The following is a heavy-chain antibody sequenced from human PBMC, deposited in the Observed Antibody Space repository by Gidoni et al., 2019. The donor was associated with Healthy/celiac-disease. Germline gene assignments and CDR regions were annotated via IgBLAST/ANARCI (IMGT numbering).Heavy chain of an antibody. CDR1: GYTFTSYG. V-gene: IGHV1-18*01. J-gene: IGHJ6*03. CDR2: ISAYNGST. CDR3: AGDAVVVGGNEYYYYYMDV. Sequence: QVQLVQSGAEVKKPGASVKVSCKASGYTFTSYGISWVRQAPGQGLEWMGWISAYNGSTNYAQKLQGRVTMTTDTSTSTAYMELRSLRSDDTAVYYCAGDAVVVGGNEYYYYYMDVWGKGTTVTVSS. D-gene: IGHD2-15*01.